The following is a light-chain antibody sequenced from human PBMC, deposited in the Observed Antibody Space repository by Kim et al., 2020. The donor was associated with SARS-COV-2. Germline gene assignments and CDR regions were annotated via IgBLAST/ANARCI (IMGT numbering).Light chain of an antibody. Sequence: PGKTATITCGGDNIGRKSVHWYQQKAGQAPVLVVSDDSARPSGIPERFSGSNPGTTATLTISRVEAGDEADYYCQVWDSPSDQVIFGGGTQLTVL. J-gene: IGLJ2*01. CDR1: NIGRKS. V-gene: IGLV3-21*03. CDR3: QVWDSPSDQVI. CDR2: DDS.